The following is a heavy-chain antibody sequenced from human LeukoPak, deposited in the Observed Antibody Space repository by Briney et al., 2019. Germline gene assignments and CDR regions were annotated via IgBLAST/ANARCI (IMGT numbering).Heavy chain of an antibody. CDR3: ARDAPYSSSWYVNWFDP. CDR1: GDSVSSNSAA. Sequence: SQTLSLTCAISGDSVSSNSAAWNWIRQSPSRGLEWLGRTYYRSKWYNDYAVSVRSRITINPDTSKNQFSLQLNSVTPEDTAVYYCARDAPYSSSWYVNWFDPWGQGTLVTVSS. J-gene: IGHJ5*02. CDR2: TYYRSKWYN. V-gene: IGHV6-1*01. D-gene: IGHD6-13*01.